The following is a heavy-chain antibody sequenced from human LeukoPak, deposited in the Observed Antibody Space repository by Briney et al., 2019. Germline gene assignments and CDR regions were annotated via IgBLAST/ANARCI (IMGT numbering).Heavy chain of an antibody. Sequence: PGGSLRLSCAASGFTFSSYSMNWVRQAPGKGLEWVSSISSSSSYIYYADSVKGRFTISRDNSKNTLYLQMNSLRAEDTAVYYCAKMAPYQLLYGGPFDYWGQGTLVTVSS. J-gene: IGHJ4*02. CDR3: AKMAPYQLLYGGPFDY. V-gene: IGHV3-21*04. CDR2: ISSSSSYI. D-gene: IGHD2-2*02. CDR1: GFTFSSYS.